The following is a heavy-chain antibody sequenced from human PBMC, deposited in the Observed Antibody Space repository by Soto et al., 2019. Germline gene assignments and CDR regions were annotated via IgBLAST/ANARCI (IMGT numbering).Heavy chain of an antibody. V-gene: IGHV3-53*01. CDR3: ARALPVAKGGFDP. D-gene: IGHD2-2*01. CDR1: GFTVSNTY. CDR2: IYTAGGT. Sequence: GGSLRLSCAASGFTVSNTYMTWVRQPPGKGLECVSVIYTAGGTNYADSVKGRFIISRDNSKNTLYLQMNSLRAEDTAVYYCARALPVAKGGFDPWGQGTLVTVS. J-gene: IGHJ5*02.